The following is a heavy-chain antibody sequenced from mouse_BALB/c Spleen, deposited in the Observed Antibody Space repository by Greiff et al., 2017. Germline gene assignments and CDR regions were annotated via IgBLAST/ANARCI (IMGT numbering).Heavy chain of an antibody. CDR2: INPSTGYT. D-gene: IGHD1-1*01. J-gene: IGHJ2*01. Sequence: QVQLKESGAELAKPGASVKMSCKASGYTFTSYWMHWVNQRPGQGLEWIGYINPSTGYTEYNQKFKDKATLTADKSSSTAYMQLSSLTSEDSAVYYCARNYYGSSREVYYFDYWGQGTTRTVSS. CDR1: GYTFTSYW. V-gene: IGHV1-7*01. CDR3: ARNYYGSSREVYYFDY.